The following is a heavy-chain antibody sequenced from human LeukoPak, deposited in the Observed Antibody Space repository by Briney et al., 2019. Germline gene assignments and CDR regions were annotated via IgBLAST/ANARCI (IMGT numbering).Heavy chain of an antibody. CDR1: GFTISSYY. CDR2: IYHSGNT. Sequence: GGSLRLSCAASGFTISSYYMAWVRQAPGKGLEWVSVIYHSGNTDYADSVKGRFTISRDNSNNTVYLQMSSLRAEDTAVYYCARDITMIVVVPYYWGQGTLVTVSS. D-gene: IGHD3-22*01. V-gene: IGHV3-53*01. CDR3: ARDITMIVVVPYY. J-gene: IGHJ4*02.